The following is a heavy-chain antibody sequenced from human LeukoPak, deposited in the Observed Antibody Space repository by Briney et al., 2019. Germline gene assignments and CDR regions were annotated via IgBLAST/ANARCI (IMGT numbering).Heavy chain of an antibody. CDR2: ISYDGSDK. D-gene: IGHD5-18*01. CDR1: GFTFSSYA. Sequence: GGSLRLSCAASGFTFSSYAMHWVRQAPGKGLEWVAVISYDGSDKYYADSVKGRFTISRDNSKSTLYLQMNSLRAEDTAVYYCAREYSYGYWLGGGYWGQGTLVTVSS. V-gene: IGHV3-30-3*01. J-gene: IGHJ4*02. CDR3: AREYSYGYWLGGGY.